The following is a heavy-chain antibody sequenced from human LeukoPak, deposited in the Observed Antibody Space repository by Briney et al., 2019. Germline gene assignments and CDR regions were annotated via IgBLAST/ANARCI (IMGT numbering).Heavy chain of an antibody. V-gene: IGHV1-8*01. Sequence: GASVKVSCKASGYTFISYAINWVRQATGQGLAWMGWMNPNSGNTGYAQKFRGRVTTTRNTSISTAYMELSSLRSEDTAVYYCARTGTAYYYYYMDVWGKGTTVTVSS. CDR1: GYTFISYA. CDR3: ARTGTAYYYYYMDV. CDR2: MNPNSGNT. D-gene: IGHD1-1*01. J-gene: IGHJ6*03.